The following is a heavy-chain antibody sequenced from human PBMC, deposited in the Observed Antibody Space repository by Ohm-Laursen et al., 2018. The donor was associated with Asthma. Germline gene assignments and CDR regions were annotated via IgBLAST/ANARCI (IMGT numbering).Heavy chain of an antibody. V-gene: IGHV1-46*01. Sequence: ASVKASCKASGYTFTSYYMHWVRQAPGQGLEWMGRINPSDSNTINAQKFQGRVTMTRDTSTSTAYMELSSQRSEDIDVYYCASLVPTQVRAFDIWGQGTMVTVSS. D-gene: IGHD2-2*01. J-gene: IGHJ3*02. CDR1: GYTFTSYY. CDR3: ASLVPTQVRAFDI. CDR2: INPSDSNT.